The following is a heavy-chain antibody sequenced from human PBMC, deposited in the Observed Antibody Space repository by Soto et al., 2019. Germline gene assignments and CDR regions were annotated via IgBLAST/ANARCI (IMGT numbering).Heavy chain of an antibody. Sequence: GASVKVSCKASGYTFRDYYIHWVRQAPGQGPEWMGWINPNSGGVNYAEKFQGRVTMTRDTSTSTAYMELSGLRFDDAALFYCARGASRKILVTELPIDHWGQGTLVTVSS. V-gene: IGHV1-2*02. J-gene: IGHJ4*02. D-gene: IGHD6-13*01. CDR3: ARGASRKILVTELPIDH. CDR1: GYTFRDYY. CDR2: INPNSGGV.